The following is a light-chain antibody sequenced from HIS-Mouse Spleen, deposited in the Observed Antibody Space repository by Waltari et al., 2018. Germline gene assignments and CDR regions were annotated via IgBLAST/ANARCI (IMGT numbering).Light chain of an antibody. CDR3: YSTDSSGNHRV. CDR1: ALPKKY. V-gene: IGLV3-10*01. Sequence: SYELTQPPSVSVSPGQTARITCQGDALPKKYAYSYQQKSGQAPVLVIYEDSKRPSGIPERFSGSSSGTMATLTTSGAQVEDEADYYCYSTDSSGNHRVFGGGTKLTVL. CDR2: EDS. J-gene: IGLJ2*01.